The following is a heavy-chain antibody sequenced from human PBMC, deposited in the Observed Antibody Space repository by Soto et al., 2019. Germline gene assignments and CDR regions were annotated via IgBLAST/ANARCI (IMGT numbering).Heavy chain of an antibody. V-gene: IGHV3-23*01. D-gene: IGHD3-3*01. CDR2: ISGSGGST. Sequence: GGSLRLSCAASGFTFSSYAMSWVRQAPGEGLEWVSAISGSGGSTYYADSVKGRFTISRDNSKNTLYLQMNSLRAEDTAVYYCAKGLGVLRFLEWPDVWGKGTTVTVSS. J-gene: IGHJ6*04. CDR1: GFTFSSYA. CDR3: AKGLGVLRFLEWPDV.